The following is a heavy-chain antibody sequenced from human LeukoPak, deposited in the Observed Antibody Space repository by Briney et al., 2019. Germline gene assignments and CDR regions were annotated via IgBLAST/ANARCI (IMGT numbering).Heavy chain of an antibody. CDR3: AGASNTGWFYFDY. CDR1: GGTFSTSA. J-gene: IGHJ4*02. Sequence: SVKVSCKASGGTFSTSALNWVRQAPGQGLEWMGGIIPLFRTAKYVQKFQGRVTITADESTTTAYMEVSSLRSDDTAVYYCAGASNTGWFYFDYWGQGTLVTVSS. D-gene: IGHD6-19*01. CDR2: IIPLFRTA. V-gene: IGHV1-69*13.